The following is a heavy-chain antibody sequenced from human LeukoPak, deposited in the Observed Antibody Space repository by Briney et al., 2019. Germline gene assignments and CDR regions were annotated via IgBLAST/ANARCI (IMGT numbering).Heavy chain of an antibody. J-gene: IGHJ4*02. Sequence: ETLSLTCAVYGGSFSGYYWSWIRQPPGKGLEWVANIKQDGSEESYVDSVKGRFTISRDNAKNSLYLQMNSLRAEDTAVYYCARLAVCGGDCFSGGVDFDYWGQGTLVTVSS. CDR1: GGSFSGYY. V-gene: IGHV3-7*03. D-gene: IGHD2-21*02. CDR3: ARLAVCGGDCFSGGVDFDY. CDR2: IKQDGSEE.